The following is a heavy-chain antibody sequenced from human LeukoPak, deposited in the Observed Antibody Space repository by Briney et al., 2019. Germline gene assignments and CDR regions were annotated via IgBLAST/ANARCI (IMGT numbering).Heavy chain of an antibody. CDR3: ARAYGDYGDNWFDP. D-gene: IGHD4-17*01. CDR1: GGSISSYY. V-gene: IGHV4-59*01. Sequence: PSETLSLTCTVSGGSISSYYWSWIRQPPGKGLEWIGYIYYSGSTYYNPSLKSRVTISVDTSKNQFSLKLSSVTAADTAVYYCARAYGDYGDNWFDPWGQGTLVTVSS. CDR2: IYYSGST. J-gene: IGHJ5*02.